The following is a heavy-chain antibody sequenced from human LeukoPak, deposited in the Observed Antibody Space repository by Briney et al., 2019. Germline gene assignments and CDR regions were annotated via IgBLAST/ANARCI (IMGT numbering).Heavy chain of an antibody. CDR3: ARDPRRRYYYDSSDQGAFDI. D-gene: IGHD3-22*01. CDR2: IRYDGSNK. CDR1: GFTFSSYG. J-gene: IGHJ3*02. V-gene: IGHV3-30*02. Sequence: PGGSLRLSCAASGFTFSSYGMHWVRQAPGKGLEWVAFIRYDGSNKYYADSVKGRFTISRDNSKNTLYLQMNSLRAEDTAVYYCARDPRRRYYYDSSDQGAFDIWGQGTMVTVSS.